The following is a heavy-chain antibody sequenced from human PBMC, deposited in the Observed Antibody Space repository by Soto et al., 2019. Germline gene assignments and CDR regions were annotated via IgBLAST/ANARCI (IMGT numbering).Heavy chain of an antibody. CDR3: ARGNYYDSSGYQMWSFDY. Sequence: SETLSLTCTVSGGSISSGDYYWSWIRQPPGKGLEWIGYIYYSGSTYYNPSLKSRVTISVDTSKNQFSLKLSSVTAADTAVYYCARGNYYDSSGYQMWSFDYWGQGTMVIVSS. J-gene: IGHJ4*02. D-gene: IGHD3-22*01. V-gene: IGHV4-30-4*01. CDR1: GGSISSGDYY. CDR2: IYYSGST.